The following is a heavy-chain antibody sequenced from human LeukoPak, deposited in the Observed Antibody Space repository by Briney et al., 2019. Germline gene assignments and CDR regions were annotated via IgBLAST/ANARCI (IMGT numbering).Heavy chain of an antibody. CDR1: GFTFSSYS. CDR2: ISSSSSTI. J-gene: IGHJ4*02. V-gene: IGHV3-48*01. Sequence: GGSLRLSCAASGFTFSSYSMNWVRQAPGKGLEWVSYISSSSSTIYYADSVQGRFTISRGNAKNSLYLQMNSLRAEDTAVYYCARRVTAAGKHYFDSWGQGTLVTVSS. CDR3: ARRVTAAGKHYFDS. D-gene: IGHD6-13*01.